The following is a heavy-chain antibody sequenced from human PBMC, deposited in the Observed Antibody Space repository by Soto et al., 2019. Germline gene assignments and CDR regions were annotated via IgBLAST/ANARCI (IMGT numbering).Heavy chain of an antibody. CDR1: GFTFSIYA. V-gene: IGHV3-30*18. CDR3: AKERGPRRQCLRDPFYY. J-gene: IGHJ4*02. D-gene: IGHD6-19*01. CDR2: ISYDGTKT. Sequence: QVQLVESGGGVVQPGRSLRVSCAASGFTFSIYAMHWVRQAPGTGLEWVAVISYDGTKTYYADSVKGRFTISRDNSKNTVYLQKNSLRDEDTAVYYCAKERGPRRQCLRDPFYYWGQGTVVTVSP.